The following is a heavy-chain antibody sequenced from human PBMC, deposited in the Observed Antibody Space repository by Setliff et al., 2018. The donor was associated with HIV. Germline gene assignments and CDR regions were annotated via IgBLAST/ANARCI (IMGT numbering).Heavy chain of an antibody. D-gene: IGHD7-27*01. V-gene: IGHV4-31*03. CDR1: GGSISSGGYY. J-gene: IGHJ3*01. CDR2: IYYSGST. CDR3: ARGWGHDGFDF. Sequence: ASETLSLTCTVSGGSISSGGYYWSWIRQHPGKGLEWIGYIYYSGSTNYNPSLKSRVTMSIDTSKNQFSLNVSSVTAADTAVYYCARGWGHDGFDFWGQGTMVTVSS.